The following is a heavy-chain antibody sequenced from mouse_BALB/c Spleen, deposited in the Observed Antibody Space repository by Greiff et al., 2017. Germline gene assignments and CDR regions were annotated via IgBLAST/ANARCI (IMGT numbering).Heavy chain of an antibody. Sequence: EVQGVESGGGLVQPGGSRKLSCAASGFTFSSFGMHWVRQAPEKGLEWVAYISSGSSTIYYADTVKGRFTISRDNPKNTLFLQMTSLRSEDTAMYYCAREDYGSSYNCWYFDVWGAGTTVTVSS. CDR2: ISSGSSTI. J-gene: IGHJ1*01. V-gene: IGHV5-17*02. CDR1: GFTFSSFG. CDR3: AREDYGSSYNCWYFDV. D-gene: IGHD1-1*01.